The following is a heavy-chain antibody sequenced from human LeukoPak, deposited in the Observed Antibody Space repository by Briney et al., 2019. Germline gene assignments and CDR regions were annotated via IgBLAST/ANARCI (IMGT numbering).Heavy chain of an antibody. CDR3: ARGAQLLTYIFDY. J-gene: IGHJ4*02. V-gene: IGHV3-33*01. Sequence: PGGSLRLSCAASGFTFSSYGMHWVRQAPGKGLEWVAGIWYDGSNKYYTGSVKGRFTITRDNSKNTLYLQMHSLRAEDTVVYYCARGAQLLTYIFDYWGQGTLFTVSS. CDR1: GFTFSSYG. CDR2: IWYDGSNK. D-gene: IGHD5-24*01.